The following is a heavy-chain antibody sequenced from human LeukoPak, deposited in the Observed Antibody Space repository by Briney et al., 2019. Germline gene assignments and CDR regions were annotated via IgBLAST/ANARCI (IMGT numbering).Heavy chain of an antibody. CDR3: AKEPRGGSHEDY. D-gene: IGHD2-15*01. CDR1: GFTFSSYG. Sequence: PGGSLRLSCAASGFTFSSYGMHWVRQAPGKGLEWVAVISYDGSNKYYADSVKGRFTISRDNSKNTLYLQMDSLRAEDTAVYYCAKEPRGGSHEDYWGQGTLVTVSS. V-gene: IGHV3-30*18. J-gene: IGHJ4*02. CDR2: ISYDGSNK.